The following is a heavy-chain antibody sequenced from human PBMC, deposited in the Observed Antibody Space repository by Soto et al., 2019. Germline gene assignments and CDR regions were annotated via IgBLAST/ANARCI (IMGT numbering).Heavy chain of an antibody. CDR2: INHSGST. CDR1: GGSFSGYY. J-gene: IGHJ6*02. Sequence: SSETLSLTCAVYGGSFSGYYWSWIRQPPGKGLEWIGEINHSGSTNYNPSLKSRVTISVDTSKNQFSLKLSSVTAADTAVYYCARVGSKGYTAMVRGSYYYGMDVWGQGTTVTVSS. D-gene: IGHD5-18*01. V-gene: IGHV4-34*01. CDR3: ARVGSKGYTAMVRGSYYYGMDV.